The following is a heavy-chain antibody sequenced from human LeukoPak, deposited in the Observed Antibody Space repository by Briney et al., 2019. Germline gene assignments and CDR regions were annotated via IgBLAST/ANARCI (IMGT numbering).Heavy chain of an antibody. J-gene: IGHJ4*02. CDR2: INHSGST. Sequence: SETLSLTCAVYGGSFSGYYWSWIRQPPGKGLEWIGEINHSGSTNYNPSLKSRVTISVDTSKNQFSLKLSSVTAADTAVYYCARHRSQLWPRRDYFDYWGQGTLVTVSS. CDR3: ARHRSQLWPRRDYFDY. CDR1: GGSFSGYY. D-gene: IGHD5-18*01. V-gene: IGHV4-34*01.